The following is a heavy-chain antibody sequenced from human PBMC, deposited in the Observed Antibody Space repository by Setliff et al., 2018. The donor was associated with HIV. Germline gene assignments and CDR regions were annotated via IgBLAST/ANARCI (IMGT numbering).Heavy chain of an antibody. CDR3: ARSHYDSRGYYYRGDAFDI. Sequence: GGSLRLSCAASGFSFSIYEMNWVRQAPGKGLEWLSYISSSSGTILYVYSVQGRFTISRDNAKNSLYLQMNSLRAEDTAVYYCARSHYDSRGYYYRGDAFDIWGRGTMVTVSS. V-gene: IGHV3-48*03. J-gene: IGHJ3*02. CDR1: GFSFSIYE. D-gene: IGHD3-22*01. CDR2: ISSSSGTI.